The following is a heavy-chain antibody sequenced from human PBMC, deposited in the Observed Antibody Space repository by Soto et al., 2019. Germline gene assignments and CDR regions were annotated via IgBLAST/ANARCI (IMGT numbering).Heavy chain of an antibody. CDR2: INSRGDTT. V-gene: IGHV3-23*04. CDR3: AKESEYGGSQREYYFDY. J-gene: IGHJ4*02. D-gene: IGHD3-10*01. Sequence: EVQLVESGGGLVQPGGSLKLSCAASGFTFSGSAMHWVRQAPGKGLEWVSAINSRGDTTYYADSVKGRFIISRDKSKNTISLQMSSLRAEYTAVYYCAKESEYGGSQREYYFDYWGQGILVTVST. CDR1: GFTFSGSA.